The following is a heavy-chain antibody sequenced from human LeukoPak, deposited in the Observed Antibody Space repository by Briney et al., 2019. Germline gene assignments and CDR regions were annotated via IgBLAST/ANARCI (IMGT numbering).Heavy chain of an antibody. V-gene: IGHV1-24*01. CDR2: FDPEDGET. CDR3: ATEGKMVRGVYTDY. D-gene: IGHD3-10*01. J-gene: IGHJ4*02. CDR1: GYTLTELS. Sequence: ASVKVSCKISGYTLTELSMHWVRQAPGKGLEWMGGFDPEDGETIYAQKFQGRVTMTADTSTDTVYMELSSLRSEDTAVYYCATEGKMVRGVYTDYWGQGTLVTVSS.